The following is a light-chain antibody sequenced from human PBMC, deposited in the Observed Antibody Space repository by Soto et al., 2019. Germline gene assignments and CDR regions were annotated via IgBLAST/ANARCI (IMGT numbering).Light chain of an antibody. J-gene: IGKJ1*01. V-gene: IGKV1-6*02. CDR3: QQYNSYSPT. Sequence: AIQMTQSPSSLSASVGDRVTITCRASQGIRDDLGWYQQKPGQAPKLLIYAASTLHSGVPSRFSGSGSGTDFTLTISSLQPEDFATYYCQQYNSYSPTFGQGTKVEVK. CDR1: QGIRDD. CDR2: AAS.